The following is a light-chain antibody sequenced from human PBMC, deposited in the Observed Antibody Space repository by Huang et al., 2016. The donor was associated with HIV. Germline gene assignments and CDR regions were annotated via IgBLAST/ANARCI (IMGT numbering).Light chain of an antibody. CDR3: QQYNNWPRT. V-gene: IGKV3-15*01. CDR2: GAT. J-gene: IGKJ1*01. Sequence: EIVMTQSPATVSVSPGERATLSCRAGQSVNSNLAWYQQKRGQAPRLLIYGATSRATGSPVRFSGSGSGTEFTLTISSLQSEDFAVYYCQQYNNWPRTFGQGTKVDIK. CDR1: QSVNSN.